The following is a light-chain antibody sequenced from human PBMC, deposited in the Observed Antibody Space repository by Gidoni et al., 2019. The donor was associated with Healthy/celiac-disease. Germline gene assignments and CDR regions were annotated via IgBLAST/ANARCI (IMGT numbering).Light chain of an antibody. J-gene: IGKJ4*01. CDR2: GAS. V-gene: IGKV3-20*01. CDR3: QQYGSSPLT. CDR1: QCVSSSY. Sequence: ELVLTQSPGPLSLSPGERATLSCRASQCVSSSYLAWYQQKPGQAPRLLIYGASSRATGIPDRFSGSGSGTDFTLTISRLEPEDFAVYYCQQYGSSPLTFGGGTKVEIK.